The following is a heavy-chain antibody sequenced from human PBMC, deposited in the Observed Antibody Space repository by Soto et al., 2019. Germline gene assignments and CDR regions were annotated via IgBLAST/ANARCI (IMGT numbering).Heavy chain of an antibody. CDR1: GGSISSYY. D-gene: IGHD3-3*01. CDR2: IYYSGST. CDR3: ARAIFGVAPGLDY. J-gene: IGHJ4*02. V-gene: IGHV4-59*01. Sequence: SETLSLTCTVSGGSISSYYWSWIRQPPGKGLEWIGYIYYSGSTNYNPSLKSRVTISVDTSKNQFSLKLSSVTAADTAVYYCARAIFGVAPGLDYWGQGTLVTVSS.